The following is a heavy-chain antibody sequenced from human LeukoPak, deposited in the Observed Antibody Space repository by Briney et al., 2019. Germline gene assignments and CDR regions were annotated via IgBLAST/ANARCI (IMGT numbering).Heavy chain of an antibody. V-gene: IGHV1-8*01. CDR2: MNPDSANT. CDR1: GYSFTSYD. J-gene: IGHJ4*02. D-gene: IGHD3-10*01. CDR3: VRSTMGVRRTNDY. Sequence: ASVKVSCKASGYSFTSYDINWVRQATGQGLEWMGWMNPDSANTGYAQKFQGRVTMTRDTSISTAHMELSSLRSDDTAVYYCVRSTMGVRRTNDYWGQGTLVTVSS.